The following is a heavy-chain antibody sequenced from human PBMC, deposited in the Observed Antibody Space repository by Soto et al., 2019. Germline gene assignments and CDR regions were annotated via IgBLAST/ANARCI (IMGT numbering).Heavy chain of an antibody. CDR2: INAGKGYT. V-gene: IGHV1-3*01. CDR3: ARVQSGSDWGYYFDY. Sequence: ASVKVSCKASGYTFTNYAIHWVRQAPGQRLEWMGWINAGKGYTKYPQNFQGRVTITRDTFATSVYMEMSSLRSEDTAEYYCARVQSGSDWGYYFDYWGQGTPVTVSS. CDR1: GYTFTNYA. D-gene: IGHD2-15*01. J-gene: IGHJ4*02.